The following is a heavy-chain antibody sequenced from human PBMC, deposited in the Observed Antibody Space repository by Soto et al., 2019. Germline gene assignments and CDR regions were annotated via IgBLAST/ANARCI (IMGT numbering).Heavy chain of an antibody. J-gene: IGHJ4*02. CDR2: ISGSGGST. Sequence: PGGSLRLSCAASGFTFNNYGMSWVRQAPGRGLEWVSGISGSGGSTYYADSVKGRFTISRDNSKTTVYLQMNNLRAEDTAVYYCAKDPHPGSVWWGQGTLVTVST. D-gene: IGHD2-8*01. CDR1: GFTFNNYG. V-gene: IGHV3-23*01. CDR3: AKDPHPGSVW.